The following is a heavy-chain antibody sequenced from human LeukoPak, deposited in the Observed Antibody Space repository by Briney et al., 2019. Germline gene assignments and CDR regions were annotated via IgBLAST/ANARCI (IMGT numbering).Heavy chain of an antibody. V-gene: IGHV3-23*01. J-gene: IGHJ5*01. D-gene: IGHD3-10*01. CDR2: ISGSGDNT. Sequence: GGSLRLSCAVSGFTFTRYAMTWVRQAPGKGLEWVSSISGSGDNTYYADSVKGRFAISRDNSKNTLFLEMNSLRAEDSAVYYCAKDQTPDQRVSMVRGVDSWGHGTLVTVSS. CDR1: GFTFTRYA. CDR3: AKDQTPDQRVSMVRGVDS.